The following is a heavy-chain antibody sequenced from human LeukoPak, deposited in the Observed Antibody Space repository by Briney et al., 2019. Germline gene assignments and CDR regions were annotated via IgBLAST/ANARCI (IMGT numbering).Heavy chain of an antibody. J-gene: IGHJ5*02. V-gene: IGHV4-4*07. CDR2: IYTSGST. CDR3: AKGPAAGPSGDWFDP. CDR1: GGSISSYY. D-gene: IGHD6-13*01. Sequence: SETLSLTCTVSGGSISSYYWSWIRQPAGKGLEWIGRIYTSGSTNYNPSLKSRVTMSVDTSKNQFSLKLSSVTAADTAVYYCAKGPAAGPSGDWFDPWGQGTLVTVSS.